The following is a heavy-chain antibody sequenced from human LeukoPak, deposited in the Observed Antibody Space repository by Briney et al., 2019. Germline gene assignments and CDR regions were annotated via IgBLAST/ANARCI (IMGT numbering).Heavy chain of an antibody. J-gene: IGHJ3*02. Sequence: ASVKVSCKGSGYTFTSYGISWVRQVPGQGLEWMGWISAYNGNTNYAQKLQGRVTMTTDTSTSTAYMELRSLRSDDTAVYYCARDGYGSGSYYRGDAFDIWGQGTMVTVSS. D-gene: IGHD3-10*01. V-gene: IGHV1-18*01. CDR3: ARDGYGSGSYYRGDAFDI. CDR1: GYTFTSYG. CDR2: ISAYNGNT.